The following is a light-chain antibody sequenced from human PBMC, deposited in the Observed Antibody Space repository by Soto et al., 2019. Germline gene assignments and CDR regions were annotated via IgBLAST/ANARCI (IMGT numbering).Light chain of an antibody. CDR3: QQFDKWPPST. J-gene: IGKJ1*01. CDR2: DAS. V-gene: IGKV3-15*01. CDR1: QSISSN. Sequence: EIVMTQSPATLSVSPGERATLSCRASQSISSNNLAWYQQKPGQAPRLLIYDASTRATGIPGRFSGSGSGTEFTLTISGLQSEDFAVYYCQQFDKWPPSTFGQGTKVDIK.